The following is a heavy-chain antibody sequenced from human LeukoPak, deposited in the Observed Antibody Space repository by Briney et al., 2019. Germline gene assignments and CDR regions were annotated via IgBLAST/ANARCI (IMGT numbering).Heavy chain of an antibody. Sequence: PGGSLRLSCAASGFTVSSNYMSWVRQAPGKGLEWVANIQQDGSAKVYVDSVKGRFTISRDNAKNSLFLQMSSLGAEDTAVYYCARGAWIPEYWGQGALVTVSS. J-gene: IGHJ4*02. V-gene: IGHV3-7*04. CDR2: IQQDGSAK. CDR1: GFTVSSNY. CDR3: ARGAWIPEY. D-gene: IGHD5-18*01.